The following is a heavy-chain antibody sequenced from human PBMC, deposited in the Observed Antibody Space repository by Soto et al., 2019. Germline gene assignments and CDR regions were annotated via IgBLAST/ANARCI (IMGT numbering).Heavy chain of an antibody. CDR3: ARGDEYDSSGYYYFDY. D-gene: IGHD3-22*01. Sequence: LSLTCAVSGGSISSGGYSWSWIRQPPGKGLEWIGYIYHSGSTYYNPSLKSRVTISVDRSKNQFSLKLSSVTAADTAVYYCARGDEYDSSGYYYFDYWGQGTLVTVSS. V-gene: IGHV4-30-2*01. J-gene: IGHJ4*02. CDR2: IYHSGST. CDR1: GGSISSGGYS.